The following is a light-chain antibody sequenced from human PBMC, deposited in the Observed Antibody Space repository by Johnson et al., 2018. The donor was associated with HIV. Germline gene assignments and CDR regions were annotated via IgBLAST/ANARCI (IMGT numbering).Light chain of an antibody. Sequence: QSVLTQPPSVSAAPGQKVTISCSGSSSNIGNNYVSWYQQLPGTAPKLLIYENNKRPSGFPDRFSGSKSGTSATLGITGLQTGDEADYYCGTWANSPGAPYVIGPGTKVPVL. J-gene: IGLJ1*01. CDR1: SSNIGNNY. CDR2: ENN. V-gene: IGLV1-51*02. CDR3: GTWANSPGAPYV.